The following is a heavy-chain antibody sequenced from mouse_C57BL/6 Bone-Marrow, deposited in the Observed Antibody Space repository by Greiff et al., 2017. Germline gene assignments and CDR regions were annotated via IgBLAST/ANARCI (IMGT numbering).Heavy chain of an antibody. Sequence: QVQLQQSGAELVRPGTSVKMSCKASGYTFTNYWIGWAKQRPGNGLEWIGDIYPGGGNTKYNEKFKGKATLTAEKSSSTAYMQLSSLTSEDSAIYYCARSRLWDWYFDVWGTGTTVTVSS. J-gene: IGHJ1*03. CDR1: GYTFTNYW. CDR2: IYPGGGNT. CDR3: ARSRLWDWYFDV. V-gene: IGHV1-63*01. D-gene: IGHD6-1*01.